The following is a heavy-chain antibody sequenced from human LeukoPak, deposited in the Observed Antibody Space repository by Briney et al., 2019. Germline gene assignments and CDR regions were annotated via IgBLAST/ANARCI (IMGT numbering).Heavy chain of an antibody. CDR3: AREAFGELLGGFDY. J-gene: IGHJ4*01. Sequence: SETLSLTCTVPGGSISSYYWSWIRQPPGKGLEWIGYIYYSGSTNYNPSLKSRVTISVDTSKNQFSLKLSSVTAADTAVYYCAREAFGELLGGFDYWGQGTLVTVSS. D-gene: IGHD3-10*01. V-gene: IGHV4-59*01. CDR2: IYYSGST. CDR1: GGSISSYY.